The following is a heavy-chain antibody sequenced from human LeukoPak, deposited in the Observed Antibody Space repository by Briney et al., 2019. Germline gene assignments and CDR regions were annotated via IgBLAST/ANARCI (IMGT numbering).Heavy chain of an antibody. V-gene: IGHV4-34*01. CDR2: INHSGDT. CDR1: GGAFSGYY. D-gene: IGHD4-11*01. CDR3: ARGSRNYNNYEGADY. Sequence: PSETLSLTCAVYGGAFSGYYWSWILQPPGKGLEWIGEINHSGDTKYNPSLKRRVSMSVDVSKDQFSLKLTSLTAADTAVYYCARGSRNYNNYEGADYWGQGTLVTVSS. J-gene: IGHJ4*02.